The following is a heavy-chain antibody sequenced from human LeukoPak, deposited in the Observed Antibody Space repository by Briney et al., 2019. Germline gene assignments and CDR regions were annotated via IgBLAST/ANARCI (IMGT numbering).Heavy chain of an antibody. J-gene: IGHJ5*02. Sequence: PGGSLRLSCAASGFTFSSYSMNWVRQAPGKGLEWVSSISSSSSYIYYADSVKGRFTISRDNAKNSLYLQMNSLRAEDTAVYYCARVYDYGDYGDWFDPWGQGTLVTVSS. V-gene: IGHV3-21*01. CDR3: ARVYDYGDYGDWFDP. CDR2: ISSSSSYI. D-gene: IGHD4-17*01. CDR1: GFTFSSYS.